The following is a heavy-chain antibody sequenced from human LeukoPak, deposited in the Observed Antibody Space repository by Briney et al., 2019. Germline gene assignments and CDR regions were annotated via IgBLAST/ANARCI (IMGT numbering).Heavy chain of an antibody. J-gene: IGHJ3*01. D-gene: IGHD3-16*01. Sequence: ASVKVSCKVSGYTLTELSTHWVRQAPGKGLEWMGGFDPEDGERIYAQKFQDRVTMTEDTSTDTAYMELRSLRSEDTAMYYCATALRLEALDLWGHGTMVTVSS. V-gene: IGHV1-24*01. CDR2: FDPEDGER. CDR1: GYTLTELS. CDR3: ATALRLEALDL.